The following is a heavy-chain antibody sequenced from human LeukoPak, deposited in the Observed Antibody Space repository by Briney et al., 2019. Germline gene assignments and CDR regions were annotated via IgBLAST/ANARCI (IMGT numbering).Heavy chain of an antibody. J-gene: IGHJ4*02. CDR2: ISDSGGST. CDR3: ARNRGGSAAHAIDY. Sequence: PGGSLRLSCVVSGFTFSAYAMSWVRQAPGKGLEWVSGISDSGGSTYYADSVKGRFTISRDTSKNTLYLQMNSLRAEDTALYYGARNRGGSAAHAIDYWGQGTLVTVSS. V-gene: IGHV3-23*01. CDR1: GFTFSAYA. D-gene: IGHD6-13*01.